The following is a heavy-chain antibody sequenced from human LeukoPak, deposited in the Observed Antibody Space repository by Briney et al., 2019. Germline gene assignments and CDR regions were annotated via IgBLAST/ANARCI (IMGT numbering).Heavy chain of an antibody. J-gene: IGHJ4*02. V-gene: IGHV4-39*01. CDR2: IYYSGRT. Sequence: SSETLSLTCAVSGGSISSSSCYWGWIRQPPGKGLEWIGTIYYSGRTYYNPSLKSRVTLSVDTSKNQFSLKLSSVTAADTAMCYCARQTASTTMVAGFLPPFDYWGQGTLVTVSS. CDR1: GGSISSSSCY. CDR3: ARQTASTTMVAGFLPPFDY. D-gene: IGHD5-18*01.